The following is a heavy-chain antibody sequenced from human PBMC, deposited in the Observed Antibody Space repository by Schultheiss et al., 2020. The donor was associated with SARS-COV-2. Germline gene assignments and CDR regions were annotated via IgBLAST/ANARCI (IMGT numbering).Heavy chain of an antibody. D-gene: IGHD4-17*01. CDR2: IYYSGST. CDR3: ARTVTTRKYYFDD. CDR1: GGSFSGYY. Sequence: SETLSLTCAVYGGSFSGYYWSWIRQPPGKGLEWIGYIYYSGSTNYNPSLKSRVTISVDTSKNQFSLKLSSVTAADTAVYYCARTVTTRKYYFDDWGQGTLVTVSS. J-gene: IGHJ4*02. V-gene: IGHV4-59*01.